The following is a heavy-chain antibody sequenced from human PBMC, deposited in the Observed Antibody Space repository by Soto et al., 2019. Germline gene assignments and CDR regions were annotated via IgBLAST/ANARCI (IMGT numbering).Heavy chain of an antibody. V-gene: IGHV3-23*01. D-gene: IGHD7-27*01. Sequence: GGSLRLSCAASGFTFSSYAMSWVRQAPGKGLEWVSAISGSGGSTYYADSVKGRFTISRDNSKNTLYLQMNSLRAEDTAVYYCAKGGGLDLGRLQTLGGFDYWGQGTLVTVSS. CDR3: AKGGGLDLGRLQTLGGFDY. J-gene: IGHJ4*02. CDR1: GFTFSSYA. CDR2: ISGSGGST.